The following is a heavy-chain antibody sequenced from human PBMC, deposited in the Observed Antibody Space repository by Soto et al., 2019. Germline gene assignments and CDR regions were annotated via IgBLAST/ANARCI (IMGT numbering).Heavy chain of an antibody. CDR3: ARGSWDDVTGHYYMDV. D-gene: IGHD1-1*01. J-gene: IGHJ6*03. V-gene: IGHV6-1*01. Sequence: SQTLSLTCDISGDSVSSNSAAWNWIRQTPSRGLEWLGRTYYSSKWYINYAVSVKSRITVNPDTSKNQFSLQLNSVTPEDTAVYYCARGSWDDVTGHYYMDVWGKGTTVTVSS. CDR2: TYYSSKWYI. CDR1: GDSVSSNSAA.